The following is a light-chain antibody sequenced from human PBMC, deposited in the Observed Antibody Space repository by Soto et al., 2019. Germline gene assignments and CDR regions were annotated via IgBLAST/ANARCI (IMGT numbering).Light chain of an antibody. V-gene: IGKV3-15*01. CDR2: GAS. CDR3: QQYDKCSWT. Sequence: ESVSTQFPRTLYGSPGEKAFLSCRASQSVRSSYLAWYQQTPGQTPRLLIYGASTRATGIPARFSGSGSGTDFTLTISSLQSEDFAVYYCQQYDKCSWTFGQGTKV. J-gene: IGKJ1*01. CDR1: QSVRSSY.